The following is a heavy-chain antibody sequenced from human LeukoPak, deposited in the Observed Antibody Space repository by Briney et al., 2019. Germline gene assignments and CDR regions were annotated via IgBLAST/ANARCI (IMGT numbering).Heavy chain of an antibody. CDR2: IGDVDKIV. Sequence: GGSLRLSCAASGFPFSTYSMNWVRQAPGKGLEWVSYIGDVDKIVYYADSVKGRFTISRDNAKNSLYLQMNSLRADDTAVYYCATDGVGVLPGAVFDIWGQGTMVTVSS. CDR3: ATDGVGVLPGAVFDI. D-gene: IGHD1-26*01. J-gene: IGHJ3*02. V-gene: IGHV3-21*06. CDR1: GFPFSTYS.